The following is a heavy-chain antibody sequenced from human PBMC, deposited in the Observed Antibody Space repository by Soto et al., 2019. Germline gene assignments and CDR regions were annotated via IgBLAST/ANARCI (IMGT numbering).Heavy chain of an antibody. J-gene: IGHJ4*02. CDR1: GGSFSGYY. CDR2: INHSGST. D-gene: IGHD2-2*01. CDR3: ARASSARETYFES. Sequence: SETLSLTCAVYGGSFSGYYWSWIRQPPGKGLEWIGEINHSGSTNYNPSLKSRLSISLDTPKNQFSLKLSSVTAADTAVYFCARASSARETYFESWGQGTLVTVSS. V-gene: IGHV4-34*09.